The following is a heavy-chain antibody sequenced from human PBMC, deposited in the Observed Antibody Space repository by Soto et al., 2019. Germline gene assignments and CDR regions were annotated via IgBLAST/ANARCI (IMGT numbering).Heavy chain of an antibody. CDR3: ARDFRPYNWFDP. CDR2: IIPIFGTA. J-gene: IGHJ5*02. V-gene: IGHV1-69*13. CDR1: GGTFSSYA. Sequence: SVKVSCKASGGTFSSYAISWVRQAPGRGLEWMGGIIPIFGTANYAQKFQGRVTITADESTSTAYMELSSLRSEDTAVYYCARDFRPYNWFDPWGQGTLVTVSS.